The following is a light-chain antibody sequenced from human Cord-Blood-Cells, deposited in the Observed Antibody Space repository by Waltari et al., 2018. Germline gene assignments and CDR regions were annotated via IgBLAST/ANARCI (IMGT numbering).Light chain of an antibody. CDR2: AAS. Sequence: DIQLTQSPSFLSASVGDRVTITCRASQGISSYLACYQQKPGKAPKLLIYAASTLQSGVPSRFSGSGSGTEFTLTISSLQPEDFATYYCQQLNSYLTFGQGTRLEIK. J-gene: IGKJ5*01. CDR1: QGISSY. V-gene: IGKV1-9*01. CDR3: QQLNSYLT.